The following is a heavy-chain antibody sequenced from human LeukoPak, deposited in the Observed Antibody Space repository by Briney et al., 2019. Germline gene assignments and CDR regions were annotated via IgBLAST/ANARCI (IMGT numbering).Heavy chain of an antibody. CDR1: GGSLSGDY. V-gene: IGHV4-34*01. J-gene: IGHJ4*02. Sequence: PETLSLTCDVSGGSLSGDYWSWIRQPPGKGLEWIGDINQSGTTNYNPSLESRVTISGATSQNHFSLSLNSVTAADTAVYYCARGRRGYTYRYSQPAFDQWGQGTLVTVSS. CDR3: ARGRRGYTYRYSQPAFDQ. D-gene: IGHD3-16*02. CDR2: INQSGTT.